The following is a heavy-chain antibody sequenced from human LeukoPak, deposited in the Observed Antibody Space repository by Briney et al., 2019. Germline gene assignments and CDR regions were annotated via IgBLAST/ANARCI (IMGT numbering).Heavy chain of an antibody. V-gene: IGHV3-21*01. CDR1: GFIFSSYS. CDR2: ISSSSSYI. Sequence: GGSLRLSCAASGFIFSSYSMKWVRQAPGKGLEWVSSISSSSSYIYYADSVKGRFTISRDNAKNSLYLQMNILRAEDTAVYYCARDVSSGSPQSLDYWGQGTLVTVSS. J-gene: IGHJ4*02. CDR3: ARDVSSGSPQSLDY. D-gene: IGHD3-10*01.